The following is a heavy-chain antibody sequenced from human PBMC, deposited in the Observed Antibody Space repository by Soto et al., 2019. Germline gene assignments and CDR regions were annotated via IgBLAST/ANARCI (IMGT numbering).Heavy chain of an antibody. Sequence: GGSLRLSCAASGFTFSSYWMHWVRQAPGKGLVWVSRINSDGSSTSYAASVKGQFTISRENAKDTLYLQMNSLRAEDTAVYYCARDGDRPGNIDFWGQGTLVTVS. J-gene: IGHJ4*02. CDR1: GFTFSSYW. D-gene: IGHD7-27*01. CDR2: INSDGSST. V-gene: IGHV3-74*01. CDR3: ARDGDRPGNIDF.